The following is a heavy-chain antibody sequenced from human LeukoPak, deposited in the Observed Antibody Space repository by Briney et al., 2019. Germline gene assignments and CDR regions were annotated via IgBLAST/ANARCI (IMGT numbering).Heavy chain of an antibody. V-gene: IGHV3-74*01. D-gene: IGHD6-13*01. Sequence: GGSLRLSCAASGFTFSSYWMHWVRQAPGKGLVWVSRINSDGSSTSYADSVKGRFTISRDNAKNSLYLQMNSLRAEDTAVYYCAREGPDSSSYHWGQGTLVTVSS. J-gene: IGHJ4*02. CDR2: INSDGSST. CDR1: GFTFSSYW. CDR3: AREGPDSSSYH.